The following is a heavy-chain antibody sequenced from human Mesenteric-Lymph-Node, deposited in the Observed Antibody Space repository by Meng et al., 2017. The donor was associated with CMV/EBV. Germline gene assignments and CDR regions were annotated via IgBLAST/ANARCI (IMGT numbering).Heavy chain of an antibody. Sequence: GESLKISCAASGFTFSVYSIHWVRQAPGKGLEWVAVISYDGSYEYYADSVKGRFTISRDNPNNTLYLQMNSLRAEDTAVYYCARDPYGDYPAYYFNYWGQGTLVTVSS. V-gene: IGHV3-30*04. CDR3: ARDPYGDYPAYYFNY. CDR2: ISYDGSYE. D-gene: IGHD4-17*01. CDR1: GFTFSVYS. J-gene: IGHJ4*02.